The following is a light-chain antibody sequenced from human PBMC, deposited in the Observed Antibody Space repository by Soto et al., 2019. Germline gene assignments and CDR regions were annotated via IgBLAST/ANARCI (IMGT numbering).Light chain of an antibody. CDR3: ISYAGSNNLGV. J-gene: IGLJ2*01. CDR2: EVS. Sequence: QSVLTQPPSASGSPGQSVTISCTGTSSDVGGYNYVSWYQQHPGKAPKLMIYEVSKRPSGVPDRFSGSKSGNTASLTVSGLQAEDEADYYCISYAGSNNLGVFGGGTKLTVL. CDR1: SSDVGGYNY. V-gene: IGLV2-8*01.